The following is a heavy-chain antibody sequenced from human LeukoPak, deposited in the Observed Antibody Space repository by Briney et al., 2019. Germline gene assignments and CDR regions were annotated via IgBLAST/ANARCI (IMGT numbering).Heavy chain of an antibody. CDR1: GFTFSSHA. D-gene: IGHD6-19*01. Sequence: PGGSLRLSCAASGFTFSSHAMSWVRQAPGKGLEWVSAISGSGGSTYYADSVKGRFTISRDNSKNTLYLQMNSLRAEDTAVYDCAKDRSSSGWYAYFDYWVQGTLDTVSS. CDR2: ISGSGGST. V-gene: IGHV3-23*01. CDR3: AKDRSSSGWYAYFDY. J-gene: IGHJ4*02.